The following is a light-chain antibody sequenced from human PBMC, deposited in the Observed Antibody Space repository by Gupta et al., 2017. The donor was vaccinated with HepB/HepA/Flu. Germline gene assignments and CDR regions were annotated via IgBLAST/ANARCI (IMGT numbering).Light chain of an antibody. CDR2: DVS. J-gene: IGLJ2*01. CDR3: SSYTSSSTVV. CDR1: SSDLGAYNY. V-gene: IGLV2-14*01. Sequence: QSALTQPASVSGSPGQSITISCTGTSSDLGAYNYVSWHQQDPGKAPKLMIYDVSNRPSGVSNRFSGSKSGNTASLTISGRQAEDDADYYCSSYTSSSTVVFGGGTKLTVL.